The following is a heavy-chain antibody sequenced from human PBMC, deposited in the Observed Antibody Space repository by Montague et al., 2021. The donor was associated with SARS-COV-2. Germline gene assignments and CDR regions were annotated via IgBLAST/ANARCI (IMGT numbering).Heavy chain of an antibody. J-gene: IGHJ4*02. D-gene: IGHD3-22*01. CDR3: ARGLIDITMMVVVFTGASLYFDY. CDR2: IGPSGST. V-gene: IGHV4-34*01. CDR1: GGSLSGYH. Sequence: SETLSLTYGVSGGSLSGYHWSWIRQPPGKGLEWIGEIGPSGSTNYNPSLKSRVIISLDTSKNQFSLKLSSVTAADTAVYYCARGLIDITMMVVVFTGASLYFDYWGQGILVTVSS.